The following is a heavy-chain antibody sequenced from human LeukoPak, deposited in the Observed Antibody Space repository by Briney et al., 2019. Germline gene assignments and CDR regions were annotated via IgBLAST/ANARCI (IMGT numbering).Heavy chain of an antibody. J-gene: IGHJ3*02. CDR2: INWNGGST. Sequence: GGSLRLSCAASGFTFDDYGMSWVRQAPGKGLEWVSGINWNGGSTGYADSVKGRFTISRDNAKNSLYLQMNSLRAEDTALYYCARFNYDSSPDAFDIWGQGTMVTVSS. CDR1: GFTFDDYG. D-gene: IGHD3-22*01. CDR3: ARFNYDSSPDAFDI. V-gene: IGHV3-20*04.